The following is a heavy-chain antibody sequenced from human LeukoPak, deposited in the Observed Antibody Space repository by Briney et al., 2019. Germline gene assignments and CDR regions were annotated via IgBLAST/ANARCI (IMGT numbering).Heavy chain of an antibody. Sequence: ASVKVSCKASGYTFIGYYIHWMRQAPGQGLEWMGWINPNSGGTNYAQKFQGRVTMTRDTSISTAYMELSRLRSDDTAVYYCAREAKGIAVAGTSYYYYGMDVWGQGTTVTVSS. D-gene: IGHD6-19*01. V-gene: IGHV1-2*02. CDR2: INPNSGGT. CDR3: AREAKGIAVAGTSYYYYGMDV. CDR1: GYTFIGYY. J-gene: IGHJ6*02.